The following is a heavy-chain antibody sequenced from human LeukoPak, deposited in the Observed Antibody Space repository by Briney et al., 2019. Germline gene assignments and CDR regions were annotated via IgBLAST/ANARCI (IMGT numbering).Heavy chain of an antibody. CDR2: VSAYNGNT. CDR1: GYTFTSYG. J-gene: IGHJ3*02. Sequence: ASVKVSCKASGYTFTSYGISWVRQAPGQGLEWMGWVSAYNGNTNYAQKLQGRVTMTTDKSTSTAYMELSSLRSEDTAVYYCILRVDAFDIWGQGTMVTVSS. CDR3: ILRVDAFDI. V-gene: IGHV1-18*01. D-gene: IGHD3-16*01.